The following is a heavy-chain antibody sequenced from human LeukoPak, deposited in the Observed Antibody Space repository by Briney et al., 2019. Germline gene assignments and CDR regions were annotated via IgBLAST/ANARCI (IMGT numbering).Heavy chain of an antibody. V-gene: IGHV3-30*18. CDR3: VKEQSSGNYRTADF. Sequence: GTSLRLSCVASGFTLSSCGMHWVRQAPGKGLEWVAVITYDGITTYFDDSVKGRFTISRDTSKSMLYLQMNSLRPEDTAVYYCVKEQSSGNYRTADFWGQGTLVTVSS. CDR2: ITYDGITT. D-gene: IGHD3-10*01. CDR1: GFTLSSCG. J-gene: IGHJ4*02.